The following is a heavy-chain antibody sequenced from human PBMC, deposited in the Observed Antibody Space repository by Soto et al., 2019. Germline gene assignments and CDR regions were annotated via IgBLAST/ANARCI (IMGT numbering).Heavy chain of an antibody. CDR3: ARELYSSSRSYYYYGMDV. J-gene: IGHJ6*02. V-gene: IGHV3-30-3*01. CDR2: ISHDGSNK. CDR1: GFTFSSYT. D-gene: IGHD6-13*01. Sequence: GGSLRLSCAASGFTFSSYTMHWVRQAPGKGLEWVAVISHDGSNKYYADSVKGRFTISRDNSKNTLYLQMNSLRAEDTAVYYCARELYSSSRSYYYYGMDVWGQGTTVTVSS.